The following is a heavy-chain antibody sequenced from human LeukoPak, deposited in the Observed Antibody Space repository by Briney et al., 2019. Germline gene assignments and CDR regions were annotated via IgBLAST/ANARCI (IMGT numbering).Heavy chain of an antibody. D-gene: IGHD3-10*01. CDR2: ISGSGGST. J-gene: IGHJ4*02. CDR3: AKDSSMVRGVITDFDY. V-gene: IGHV3-23*01. Sequence: EXVSAISGSGGSTYYADSVKGRFTISRDNSKNTLYLQMNSLRAEDTAVYYCAKDSSMVRGVITDFDYWGQGTLVTVSS.